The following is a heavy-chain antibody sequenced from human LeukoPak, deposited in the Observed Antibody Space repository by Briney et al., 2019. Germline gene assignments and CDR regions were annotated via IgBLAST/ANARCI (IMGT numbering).Heavy chain of an antibody. CDR3: VRGVGSLRKREAFDI. CDR1: GGSFSGLY. V-gene: IGHV4-34*01. CDR2: INHSGGT. Sequence: PSETLSLTCAVYGGSFSGLYWSWIRQFPGKGLEWIGEINHSGGTNYNPSLKSRVTISIDTSKNQFSLRLSSVTAADTAVYYCVRGVGSLRKREAFDIWGQGIMVTVSS. D-gene: IGHD5-24*01. J-gene: IGHJ3*02.